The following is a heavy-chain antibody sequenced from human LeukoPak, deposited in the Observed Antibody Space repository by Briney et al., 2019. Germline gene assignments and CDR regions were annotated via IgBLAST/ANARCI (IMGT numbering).Heavy chain of an antibody. V-gene: IGHV2-70*04. D-gene: IGHD1-26*01. CDR2: IDWDDDK. Sequence: SGPTLVKPTQTLTLTCTFSGFSLSTTGMRVSWIRRPPGKALEWLARIDWDDDKFYSTSLKTRLTISKDTAKNQVVLTMTNMDPVDTATYYCTRAIVGATLFYFDYWGQGALVTVSS. CDR3: TRAIVGATLFYFDY. J-gene: IGHJ4*02. CDR1: GFSLSTTGMR.